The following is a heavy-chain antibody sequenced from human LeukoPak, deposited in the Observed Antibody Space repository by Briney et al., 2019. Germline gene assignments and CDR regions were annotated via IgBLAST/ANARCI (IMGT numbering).Heavy chain of an antibody. D-gene: IGHD2-2*01. CDR3: ARADCSSSSCYLPPDY. V-gene: IGHV5-51*01. J-gene: IGHJ4*02. Sequence: GESLKISFKGSGYRFTSYLIAWVRQLPGKGLGGLGIIYLGDSDTRYSPSFQGQVTISADKSISTAYLQWSSLKASDTAMYYCARADCSSSSCYLPPDYWGQGTLVTVSS. CDR1: GYRFTSYL. CDR2: IYLGDSDT.